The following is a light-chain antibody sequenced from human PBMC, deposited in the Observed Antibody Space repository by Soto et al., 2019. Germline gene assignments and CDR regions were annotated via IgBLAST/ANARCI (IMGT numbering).Light chain of an antibody. Sequence: QAVVTQEPSFSVSPGGTVTLTCGLASGSVSTSYYPSWFQQTPGQAPRTLIYSTNTRSSGVPDRFSVSILGNKAALTITGAQADDESDYCCVLYMGSGLWVFGGGTKVTVL. CDR3: VLYMGSGLWV. CDR1: SGSVSTSYY. CDR2: STN. V-gene: IGLV8-61*01. J-gene: IGLJ3*02.